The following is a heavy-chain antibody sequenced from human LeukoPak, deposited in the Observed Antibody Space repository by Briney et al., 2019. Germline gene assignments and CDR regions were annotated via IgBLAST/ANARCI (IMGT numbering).Heavy chain of an antibody. CDR3: ARDRISQWLTPLGY. Sequence: GGSLRLSCAASGFTFSSYSMNWVRQAPGKGLEWVSSISSSSSYIYYADSVKGRFTISRDNAKNSLYLQMSSLRAEDTAVYYCARDRISQWLTPLGYWGQGTLVTVSS. D-gene: IGHD6-19*01. V-gene: IGHV3-21*01. J-gene: IGHJ4*02. CDR2: ISSSSSYI. CDR1: GFTFSSYS.